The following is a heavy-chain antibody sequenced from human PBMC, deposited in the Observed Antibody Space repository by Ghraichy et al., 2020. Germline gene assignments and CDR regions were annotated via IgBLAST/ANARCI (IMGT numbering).Heavy chain of an antibody. V-gene: IGHV4-39*01. CDR2: IYYSGST. Sequence: ESLNISCTVSGGSISSSSYYWGWIRQPPGKGLEWIGSIYYSGSTYYNPNLKSRVTISVDTSKNQFSLKLSSVTAADTAVYYCARLRGYDFWSGYYLDYFDYWGQGNLVTVS. CDR3: ARLRGYDFWSGYYLDYFDY. CDR1: GGSISSSSYY. J-gene: IGHJ4*02. D-gene: IGHD3-3*01.